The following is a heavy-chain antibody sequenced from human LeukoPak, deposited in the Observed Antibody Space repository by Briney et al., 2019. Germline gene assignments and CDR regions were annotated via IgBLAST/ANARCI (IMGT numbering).Heavy chain of an antibody. Sequence: GSSVKVSCKASGGTFSSYAISWVRQAPGQGLEWMGRIIPIFGTANYAQKFQGRVTITTDESTSTAYVELSSLRSEDTAVYYCARDKYVDAFDIWGQGTTVTVSS. CDR3: ARDKYVDAFDI. V-gene: IGHV1-69*05. CDR1: GGTFSSYA. CDR2: IIPIFGTA. J-gene: IGHJ3*02. D-gene: IGHD2/OR15-2a*01.